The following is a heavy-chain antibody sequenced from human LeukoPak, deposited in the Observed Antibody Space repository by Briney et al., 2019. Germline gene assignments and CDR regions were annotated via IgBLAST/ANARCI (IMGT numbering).Heavy chain of an antibody. CDR1: GGSISSGGYY. J-gene: IGHJ4*02. CDR3: ARMPDILTGLDS. CDR2: IYYSGST. Sequence: KASETLSLTCTVSGGSISSGGYYWSWIRQHPGKGLEWIAYIYYSGSTNYNPSLKSRVTISLDTSKNQFSLKLSSVTTADTAVYYCARMPDILTGLDSWGQGTLVTVSS. D-gene: IGHD3-9*01. V-gene: IGHV4-61*08.